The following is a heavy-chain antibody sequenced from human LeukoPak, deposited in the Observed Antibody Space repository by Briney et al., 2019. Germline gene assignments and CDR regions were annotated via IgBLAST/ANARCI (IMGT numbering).Heavy chain of an antibody. V-gene: IGHV1-18*01. D-gene: IGHD1-26*01. J-gene: IGHJ3*02. CDR1: GYTFTSYG. CDR2: ISAYNGNT. Sequence: AASVKVSCKASGYTFTSYGISWVRQAPGQGLEWMGWISAYNGNTNYAQKLQGRVTMTTDTSTSTAYMELRSLRSDDTAVYYCARVGPASIIVGAYRVAFDIWGQGTMVTVSS. CDR3: ARVGPASIIVGAYRVAFDI.